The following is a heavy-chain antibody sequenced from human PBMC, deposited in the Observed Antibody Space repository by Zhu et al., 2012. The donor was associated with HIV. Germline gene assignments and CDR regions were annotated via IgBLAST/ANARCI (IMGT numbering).Heavy chain of an antibody. V-gene: IGHV4-34*01. CDR2: INRSGDT. Sequence: QVQLQQWGAGLLKPSETLSLTCAVYGGSFSGYYWGWIRQPPGKGLEWIGEINRSGDTNYNPSLKSRVTISVDTSKNQFSLKLNSVTAADTAVYYCARGCGSGSYYHYWGQGTLVTVSS. CDR1: GGSFSGYY. D-gene: IGHD3-10*01. J-gene: IGHJ4*02. CDR3: ARGCGSGSYYHY.